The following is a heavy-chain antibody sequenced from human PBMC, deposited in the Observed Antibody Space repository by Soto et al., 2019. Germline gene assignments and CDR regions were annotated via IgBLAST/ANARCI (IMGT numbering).Heavy chain of an antibody. V-gene: IGHV1-2*02. CDR2: INPNSGGT. Sequence: GASVKVSCKASGYTFTGYYMHWVRQAPGQGLEWMGWINPNSGGTNYAQKFQGRVTMTRDTSISTAYMELSRLRSDDTAVYYCARTRKITVTLRFDYWDQGTLVTVSS. D-gene: IGHD3-22*01. CDR1: GYTFTGYY. J-gene: IGHJ4*02. CDR3: ARTRKITVTLRFDY.